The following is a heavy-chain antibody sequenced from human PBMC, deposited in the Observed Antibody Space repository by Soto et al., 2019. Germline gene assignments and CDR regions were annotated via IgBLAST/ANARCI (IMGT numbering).Heavy chain of an antibody. D-gene: IGHD1-1*01. CDR1: GYTFTSYG. Sequence: QVHLVQSGAEVKKPGASVKVSCKASGYTFTSYGITWVRQAPGQGLEWMGWISAHNGNTDYAQKRQGTVIGTRDTSTSTAYMELRSLISDDTAVYYCARGRYGDYWGQGALVTVSS. J-gene: IGHJ4*02. V-gene: IGHV1-18*01. CDR2: ISAHNGNT. CDR3: ARGRYGDY.